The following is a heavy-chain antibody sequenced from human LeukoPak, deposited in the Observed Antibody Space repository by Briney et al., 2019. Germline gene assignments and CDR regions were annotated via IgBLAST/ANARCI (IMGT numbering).Heavy chain of an antibody. V-gene: IGHV4-39*07. CDR1: GGSISSSSYY. CDR2: IYYSGST. D-gene: IGHD3-3*01. CDR3: ARGHYDFWSGYPPNWFDP. Sequence: SETLSLTCTVSGGSISSSSYYWGWIRQPPGKGLEWIGSIYYSGSTYYNPSLKSRVTISVDTSKNQFSLKLSSVTAADTAVYYCARGHYDFWSGYPPNWFDPWGQGTLVTVSS. J-gene: IGHJ5*02.